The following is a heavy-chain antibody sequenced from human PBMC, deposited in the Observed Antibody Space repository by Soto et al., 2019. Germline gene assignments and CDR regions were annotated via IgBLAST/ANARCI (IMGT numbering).Heavy chain of an antibody. D-gene: IGHD3-10*01. J-gene: IGHJ4*02. CDR1: GGSISSGGYS. V-gene: IGHV4-30-2*01. CDR2: IYHSGST. Sequence: SETLSLTCAVSGGSISSGGYSWSWIRQPPGKGLEWIGYIYHSGSTYYNPSLKSRVTISVDRSKNQFSLKLSSVTAADTAVYYCGGFGELYSVDYWGQGTLVTVSS. CDR3: GGFGELYSVDY.